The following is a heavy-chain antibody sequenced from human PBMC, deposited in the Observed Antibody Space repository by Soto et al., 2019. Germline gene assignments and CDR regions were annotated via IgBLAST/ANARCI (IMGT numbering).Heavy chain of an antibody. D-gene: IGHD3-9*01. CDR3: ARDGPLRYFDWLLYSPPDY. J-gene: IGHJ4*02. CDR2: ISYDGSNK. CDR1: GFTFSSYA. Sequence: QVQLVESGGGVVQPGRSLRLSCAASGFTFSSYAMHWVRQAPGKGLEWVAVISYDGSNKYYADYVKGRFTISRDNSKNTLYLQMNSLRAEDTAVYYCARDGPLRYFDWLLYSPPDYWGQGTLVTVSS. V-gene: IGHV3-30-3*01.